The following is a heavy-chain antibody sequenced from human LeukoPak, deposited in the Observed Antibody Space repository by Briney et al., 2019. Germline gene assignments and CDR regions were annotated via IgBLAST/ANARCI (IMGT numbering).Heavy chain of an antibody. CDR1: GFSVSNNY. CDR2: ISSGGETI. V-gene: IGHV3-11*04. D-gene: IGHD3-3*01. J-gene: IGHJ4*02. Sequence: GGSLRLSCAASGFSVSNNYMNWVRQAPGKGLEWVSYISSGGETIYYADSVKGRFTISRDNAKNSLYLQMNSLRAEDTAVYYCARQARSLETRIPYFDYWGQGTLVTVSS. CDR3: ARQARSLETRIPYFDY.